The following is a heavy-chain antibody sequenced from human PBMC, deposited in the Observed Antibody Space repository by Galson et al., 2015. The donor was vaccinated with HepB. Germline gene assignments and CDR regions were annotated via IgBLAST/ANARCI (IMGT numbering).Heavy chain of an antibody. D-gene: IGHD5-12*01. Sequence: SLRLSCAASGFTFSRHAMDWVRQAPGKGLEWVSVIYSGGSTYYADSVKGRFTISRDNSKNTLYLQMNSLRAEDTAVYYCARGNSGYDYVYWGQGTLVTVSS. CDR2: IYSGGST. CDR1: GFTFSRHA. J-gene: IGHJ4*02. CDR3: ARGNSGYDYVY. V-gene: IGHV3-66*01.